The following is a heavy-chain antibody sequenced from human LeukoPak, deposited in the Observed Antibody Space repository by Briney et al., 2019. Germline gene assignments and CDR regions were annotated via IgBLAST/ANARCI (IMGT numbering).Heavy chain of an antibody. Sequence: PSKTLSLTCAVYGGSFSGYYWSWIRQPPGKGLEWIGEINHSGSTNYNPSLKSRVTISVDTSKNQFSLKLSSVTAADTAVYYCASGEGLWYFDLWGRGTLVTVSS. CDR3: ASGEGLWYFDL. CDR1: GGSFSGYY. J-gene: IGHJ2*01. V-gene: IGHV4-34*01. CDR2: INHSGST.